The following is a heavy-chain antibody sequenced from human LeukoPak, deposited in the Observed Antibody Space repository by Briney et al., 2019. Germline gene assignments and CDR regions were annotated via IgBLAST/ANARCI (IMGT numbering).Heavy chain of an antibody. CDR3: ASSRANLASGDSVVVPVAFYYYYYMDV. D-gene: IGHD2-2*01. CDR1: GGALSTNG. Sequence: SVKVSCKXSGGALSTNGISWVRQAPRQGLEWMGSIIPIFGTTNYSKNFQGRVTITADESTSTAYMEVSGLRSDDTAVYYCASSRANLASGDSVVVPVAFYYYYYMDVWGKGTTVTVSS. V-gene: IGHV1-69*13. J-gene: IGHJ6*03. CDR2: IIPIFGTT.